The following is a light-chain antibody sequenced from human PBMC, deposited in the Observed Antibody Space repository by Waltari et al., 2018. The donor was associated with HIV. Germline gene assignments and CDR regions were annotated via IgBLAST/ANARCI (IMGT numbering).Light chain of an antibody. CDR3: QVWDKSLYQVV. Sequence: SSAFTPSASVSVAPGMTASINGEVHHIGSKRVEWYQQKTAQAPIVVIYEESDRPSGVPARFSGYSSGNTATLTIRSVEAGDEADYYCQVWDKSLYQVVFGGGTRVTVL. J-gene: IGLJ2*01. V-gene: IGLV3-21*01. CDR2: EES. CDR1: HIGSKR.